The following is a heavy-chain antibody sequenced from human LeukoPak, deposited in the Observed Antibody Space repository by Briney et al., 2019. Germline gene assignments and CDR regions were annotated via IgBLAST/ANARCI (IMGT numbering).Heavy chain of an antibody. CDR2: ISSGSSSR. D-gene: IGHD3-22*01. CDR3: AKASSYYDSSGYYSHYFDY. J-gene: IGHJ4*02. Sequence: GGSLRLSCAASGFTFNTFDMTWVRQAPGKGLEWVSYISSGSSSRYYADSVKGRFTISRDNSKNTLYLQMNSLRAEDTAVYYCAKASSYYDSSGYYSHYFDYWGQGTLVTVSS. V-gene: IGHV3-48*01. CDR1: GFTFNTFD.